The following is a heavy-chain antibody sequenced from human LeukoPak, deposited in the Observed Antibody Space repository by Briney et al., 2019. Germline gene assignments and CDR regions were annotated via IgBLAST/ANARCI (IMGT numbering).Heavy chain of an antibody. Sequence: GGSLRLFCAASGFTFSSYWMSWVRQAPGKGLEWVANIKQDGSEKYYVDSVKGRFAISRDNAKNSLYLQMNSLRAEDTAVYYCAKDLEGRYSSGWFGPGYFDYWGQGTLVTVSS. V-gene: IGHV3-7*03. CDR1: GFTFSSYW. CDR3: AKDLEGRYSSGWFGPGYFDY. D-gene: IGHD6-19*01. CDR2: IKQDGSEK. J-gene: IGHJ4*02.